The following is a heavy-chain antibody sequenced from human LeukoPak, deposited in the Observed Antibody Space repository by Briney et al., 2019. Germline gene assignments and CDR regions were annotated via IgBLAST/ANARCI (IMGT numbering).Heavy chain of an antibody. Sequence: SVKVSRKASGGTFSSYAISWARQAPGQGLEWMGGIIPIFGTANYAQTFQGRVTITADESTSTAYMELSSLRSEDTAVYYCARDAYYSSGSYYSDYWGQGTLVTVSS. D-gene: IGHD3-10*01. CDR3: ARDAYYSSGSYYSDY. CDR2: IIPIFGTA. CDR1: GGTFSSYA. V-gene: IGHV1-69*13. J-gene: IGHJ4*02.